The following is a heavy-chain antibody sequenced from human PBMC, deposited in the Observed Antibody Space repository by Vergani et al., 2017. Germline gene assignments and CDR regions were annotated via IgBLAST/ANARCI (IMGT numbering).Heavy chain of an antibody. Sequence: QVQLVQSGAEVKKPGSSVKVSCKASGGTFSSYAISWVRQAPGQGLEWMGWINTNTGNATFAQGFTGRFVFSVDTSVSTAFLQISSLKAEDTAVYYCARLNWNDGWLDPWGQGTLVTVSS. CDR3: ARLNWNDGWLDP. J-gene: IGHJ5*02. CDR2: INTNTGNA. D-gene: IGHD1-1*01. V-gene: IGHV7-4-1*02. CDR1: GGTFSSYA.